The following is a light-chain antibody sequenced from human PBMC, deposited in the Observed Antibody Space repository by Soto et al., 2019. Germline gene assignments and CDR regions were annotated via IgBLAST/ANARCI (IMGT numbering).Light chain of an antibody. CDR1: QSVGRN. J-gene: IGKJ4*01. V-gene: IGKV3-15*01. CDR2: GAS. CDR3: QQYNHWRPLT. Sequence: EIVMTQSPATLSVSPGERATLSCRASQSVGRNLAWYQQKPGQAPRLLIYGASTRATGIPARFSGSGSGTAYSLTLSRLQSQDYANCPQQQYNHWRPLTFGGGNKVEIK.